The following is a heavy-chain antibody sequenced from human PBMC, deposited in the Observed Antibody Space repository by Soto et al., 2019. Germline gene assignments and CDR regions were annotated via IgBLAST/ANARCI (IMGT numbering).Heavy chain of an antibody. CDR2: INPSGGST. Sequence: ASVKVSCKASGYTFTSYYMHWVRQAPGQGLEWMGIINPSGGSTSYAQKFQGRVTMTRDTSTSTVYMELSSLRSEDTAVYYCARDPPLYYYASSGYSPVDYYGMDVWGQGTMVTVSS. V-gene: IGHV1-46*03. J-gene: IGHJ6*02. CDR1: GYTFTSYY. CDR3: ARDPPLYYYASSGYSPVDYYGMDV. D-gene: IGHD3-22*01.